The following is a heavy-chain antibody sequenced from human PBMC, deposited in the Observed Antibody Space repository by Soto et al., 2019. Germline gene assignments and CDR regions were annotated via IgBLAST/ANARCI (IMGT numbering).Heavy chain of an antibody. CDR2: ISAYNGNT. V-gene: IGHV1-18*04. CDR1: GYTFTSYG. D-gene: IGHD3-3*01. CDR3: ARRPYDFWSGYPDY. Sequence: ASVKVSCKASGYTFTSYGISWVRQAPGQGLEWMGWISAYNGNTNYAQKLQGRVTMTTNTSTSTAYMELRSLRSDDTAVYYCARRPYDFWSGYPDYWGQGTLVTVSS. J-gene: IGHJ4*02.